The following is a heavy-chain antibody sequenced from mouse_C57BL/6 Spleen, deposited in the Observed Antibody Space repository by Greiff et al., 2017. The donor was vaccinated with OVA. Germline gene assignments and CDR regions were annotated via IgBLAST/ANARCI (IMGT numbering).Heavy chain of an antibody. V-gene: IGHV1-69*01. CDR1: GYTFTSYW. Sequence: VQLQQPGAELVMPGASVKLSCKASGYTFTSYWMHWVKQRPGQGLEWIGEIDPSDSYTNYNQKFKGKSTLTVDQSYSTAYMQLSSLTAEGTAVYYCSRKDCYDGGYSMDYWGQGTSVTVSS. D-gene: IGHD2-12*01. CDR2: IDPSDSYT. J-gene: IGHJ4*01. CDR3: SRKDCYDGGYSMDY.